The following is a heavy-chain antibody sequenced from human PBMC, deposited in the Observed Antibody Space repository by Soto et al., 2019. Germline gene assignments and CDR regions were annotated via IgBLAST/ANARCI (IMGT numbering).Heavy chain of an antibody. CDR1: GGSINSSIYY. Sequence: PSETLSLTCTVSGGSINSSIYYWAWIRQPPGKGLASIASIYYDGSTYYNPSLKSRVTISIDTSKNQFSLRLRSVTAADTAIYYCAKVVVAATRHTDFDSWGQGTLVTVSS. CDR3: AKVVVAATRHTDFDS. V-gene: IGHV4-39*01. J-gene: IGHJ4*02. CDR2: IYYDGST. D-gene: IGHD2-15*01.